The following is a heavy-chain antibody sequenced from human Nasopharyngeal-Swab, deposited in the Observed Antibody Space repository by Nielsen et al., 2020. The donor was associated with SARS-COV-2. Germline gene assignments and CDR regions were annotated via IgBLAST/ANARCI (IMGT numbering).Heavy chain of an antibody. Sequence: SETLSLTCTVSGGSISSGGYYWSRIRQHPGKGLEWIGYIYYSGSTYYNPSLKSRVTISVDTSKNQFSLKLSSVTAADTAVYYCAREGQDYGDYVGWYFDLWGRGTVVTVSS. CDR2: IYYSGST. V-gene: IGHV4-31*03. CDR1: GGSISSGGYY. D-gene: IGHD4-17*01. J-gene: IGHJ2*01. CDR3: AREGQDYGDYVGWYFDL.